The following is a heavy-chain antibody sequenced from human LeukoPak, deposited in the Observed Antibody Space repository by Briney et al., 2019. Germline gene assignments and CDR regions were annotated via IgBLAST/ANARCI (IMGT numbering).Heavy chain of an antibody. J-gene: IGHJ4*02. Sequence: GGSLRLSCAASGFTFSSYAMSWVRQAPGKGLGWVSTISGSGSSTYYADSVKGRFTISRDNSKNTLYLQMNSLRADDTAVYYCAKGGSIVPAARVNFWGQGTLVTVSS. D-gene: IGHD2-2*01. CDR2: ISGSGSST. CDR1: GFTFSSYA. CDR3: AKGGSIVPAARVNF. V-gene: IGHV3-23*01.